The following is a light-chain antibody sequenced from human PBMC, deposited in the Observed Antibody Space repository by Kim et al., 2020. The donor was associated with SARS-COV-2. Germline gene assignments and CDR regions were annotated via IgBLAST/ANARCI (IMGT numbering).Light chain of an antibody. CDR1: SSDVGGYNY. Sequence: STISCTGTSSDVGGYNYVSWYQQHPGKAPKLMIYDVSKRPSGVSNRFSGSKSGNTASLTISGLQAEDEADYYCSSYTSSSTLEVVFGGGTQLTVL. J-gene: IGLJ2*01. V-gene: IGLV2-14*03. CDR2: DVS. CDR3: SSYTSSSTLEVV.